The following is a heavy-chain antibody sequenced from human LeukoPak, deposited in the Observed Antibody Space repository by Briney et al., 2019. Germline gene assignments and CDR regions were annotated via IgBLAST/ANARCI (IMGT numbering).Heavy chain of an antibody. J-gene: IGHJ4*02. Sequence: GGSLRLSCAASGFTFSSYAMSWVRQAPGKGLEWVSAISGSGGSTYYADSVKGRFTISRDNSKNTLYLQMNSLRAEGTAVYYCAKGGGLWFGGLFDYWGQGTLVTVSS. V-gene: IGHV3-23*01. D-gene: IGHD3-10*01. CDR1: GFTFSSYA. CDR3: AKGGGLWFGGLFDY. CDR2: ISGSGGST.